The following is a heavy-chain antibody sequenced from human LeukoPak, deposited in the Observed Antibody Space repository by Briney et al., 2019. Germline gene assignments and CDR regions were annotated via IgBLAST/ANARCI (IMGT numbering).Heavy chain of an antibody. J-gene: IGHJ6*02. Sequence: KASETLSLTCAVYGGSFSGYYWSWIRQPPGKGLEWIGEINHSGSTNYNPSLKSRVTISVDTSKNQFSLKLSSVTAADTAVYYCARGRTRYCSSTSCFLGRVYGMDVWGQGTTVTVSS. CDR3: ARGRTRYCSSTSCFLGRVYGMDV. CDR1: GGSFSGYY. D-gene: IGHD2-2*01. CDR2: INHSGST. V-gene: IGHV4-34*01.